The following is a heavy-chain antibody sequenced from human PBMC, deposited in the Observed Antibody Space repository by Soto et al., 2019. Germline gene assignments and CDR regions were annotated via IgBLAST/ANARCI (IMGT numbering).Heavy chain of an antibody. D-gene: IGHD2-21*02. J-gene: IGHJ3*02. V-gene: IGHV4-31*03. Sequence: QVQLQESGPGLVKPSQTLSLTCTVSGGSISRGGYYWRWIRQHPGKGLVWIGYIYYSGSTYYNPSLKSRVTISVDTSKNQFSLKLSSVTAADTAVYYCARAGVVTKVYDAFDIWGQGTMVTVSS. CDR2: IYYSGST. CDR1: GGSISRGGYY. CDR3: ARAGVVTKVYDAFDI.